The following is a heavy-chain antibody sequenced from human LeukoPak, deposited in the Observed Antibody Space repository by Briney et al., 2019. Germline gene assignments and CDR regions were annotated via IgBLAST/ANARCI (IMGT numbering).Heavy chain of an antibody. CDR1: GFTFSSYS. CDR2: ISGSGGST. D-gene: IGHD3-10*01. V-gene: IGHV3-23*01. J-gene: IGHJ4*01. Sequence: PGGSLRLSCAASGFTFSSYSMNWIRQAPGKGLEWASAISGSGGSTYYADSVKGRFTISRDNSKNTLCLQMNSLKTEDTAVYYCIGDGRRGDGWVHFDYWGPGTLVTVSS. CDR3: IGDGRRGDGWVHFDY.